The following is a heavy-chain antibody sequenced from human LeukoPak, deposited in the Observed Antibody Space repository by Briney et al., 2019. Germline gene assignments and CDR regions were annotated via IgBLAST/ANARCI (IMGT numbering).Heavy chain of an antibody. Sequence: SETLSLTCTVSGGSISSYYLSWIRQPAGKGLEWIGRIYTSGSTNYNPSLKSRVTISVDTSKNQFSLKLSSVTAADTAVYYCARGPYYSSGWYFWFDPWGQGTLVTVSS. CDR3: ARGPYYSSGWYFWFDP. J-gene: IGHJ5*02. D-gene: IGHD6-19*01. CDR1: GGSISSYY. V-gene: IGHV4-4*07. CDR2: IYTSGST.